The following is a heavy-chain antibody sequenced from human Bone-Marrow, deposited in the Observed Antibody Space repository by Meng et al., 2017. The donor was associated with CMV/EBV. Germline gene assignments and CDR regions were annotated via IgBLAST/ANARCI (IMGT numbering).Heavy chain of an antibody. D-gene: IGHD1-14*01. J-gene: IGHJ4*02. CDR2: IWYDGSNK. CDR3: ARDSHKFRQDHSGLHY. V-gene: IGHV3-33*01. Sequence: GGSLRLSCAASGFTFSNYGMHWVRQAPGKGLEWVAVIWYDGSNKYYADSVKGRFTISRDNSKNTLYLQMNSLRAEDTAVYYCARDSHKFRQDHSGLHYWGQGTLVTVSS. CDR1: GFTFSNYG.